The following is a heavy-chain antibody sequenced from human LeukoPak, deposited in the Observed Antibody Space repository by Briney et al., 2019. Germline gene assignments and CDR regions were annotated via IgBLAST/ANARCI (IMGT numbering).Heavy chain of an antibody. CDR3: ATLVYSSSWYVYFDF. D-gene: IGHD6-13*01. CDR2: IYYTGST. V-gene: IGHV4-39*01. Sequence: SETLSLTCTVSGGSISSSSYYWGWIRQPPGKGLEWIGNIYYTGSTLYNPSLKSRVTISVDTSKNQFSLKLNSVSAADTAVYFCATLVYSSSWYVYFDFWGQGTLVTVSS. CDR1: GGSISSSSYY. J-gene: IGHJ4*02.